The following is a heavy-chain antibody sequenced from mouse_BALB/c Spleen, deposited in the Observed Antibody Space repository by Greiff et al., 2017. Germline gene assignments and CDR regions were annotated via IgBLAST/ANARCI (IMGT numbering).Heavy chain of an antibody. J-gene: IGHJ4*01. CDR2: IWSGGST. V-gene: IGHV2-2*02. CDR3: ARKKYGNYYYAMDY. D-gene: IGHD2-10*02. CDR1: GFSLTSYG. Sequence: VQGVESGPGLVQPSQSLSITCTVSGFSLTSYGVHWVRQSPGKGLEWLGVIWSGGSTDYNAAFISRLSISKDNSKSQVFFKMNSLQANDTAIYYCARKKYGNYYYAMDYWGQGTSVTVSS.